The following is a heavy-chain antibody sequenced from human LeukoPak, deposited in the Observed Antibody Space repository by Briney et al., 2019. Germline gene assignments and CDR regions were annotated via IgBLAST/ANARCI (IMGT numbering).Heavy chain of an antibody. CDR2: IYYSGST. V-gene: IGHV4-30-4*01. Sequence: SQTLSLTCTVSGGSISSGDYYWSWIRQPPGKGPEWIGYIYYSGSTYYNPSLKSRVTISVDTSKNQFSLKLSSVTAADTAVYYCARDVRDSSGYYYWFDPWGQGTLVTVSS. J-gene: IGHJ5*02. D-gene: IGHD3-22*01. CDR3: ARDVRDSSGYYYWFDP. CDR1: GGSISSGDYY.